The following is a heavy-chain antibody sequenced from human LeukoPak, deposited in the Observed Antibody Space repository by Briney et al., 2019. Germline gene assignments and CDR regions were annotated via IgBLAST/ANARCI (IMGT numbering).Heavy chain of an antibody. J-gene: IGHJ3*02. V-gene: IGHV3-11*01. CDR1: FXXSXYY. Sequence: FXXSXYYMSXIRQAPGXXXXXXXXXXSSGSTIYYADSVKGRFTISRDNAKNSLYLQMNSLRAEDTAVYYCARDLSRTGTTAFAFDIWGQGTMVTVSS. D-gene: IGHD1-7*01. CDR3: ARDLSRTGTTAFAFDI. CDR2: XXSSGSTI.